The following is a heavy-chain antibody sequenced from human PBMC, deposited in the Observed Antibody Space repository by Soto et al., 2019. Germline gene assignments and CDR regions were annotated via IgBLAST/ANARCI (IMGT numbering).Heavy chain of an antibody. J-gene: IGHJ4*02. CDR3: ARTTIIAAAPFY. V-gene: IGHV1-3*01. CDR1: GYTFTSYA. CDR2: INAGSGNT. Sequence: QVQLVQSGAEVKKPGASVKVSCKASGYTFTSYAMHWVRQAPGQRLEWMGWINAGSGNTKYSQNFRGRVTITRDTSASTAYMELSSLRAEDTAVYYCARTTIIAAAPFYWGQGTLVTVSS. D-gene: IGHD6-13*01.